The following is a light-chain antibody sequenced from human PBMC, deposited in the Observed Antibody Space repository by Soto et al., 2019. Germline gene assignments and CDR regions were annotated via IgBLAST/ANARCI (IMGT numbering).Light chain of an antibody. CDR2: SSS. J-gene: IGLJ1*01. Sequence: QSVLTQPAPASGNPGQRVTISCSGSSSNIRNDYVFWYQPLPGTAPQVLIFSSSQRPSGLPDRFSGSKSGTSASLAISGLRSEDEADYYCAALDGSLSGHVFGTGTKVTVL. CDR1: SSNIRNDY. V-gene: IGLV1-47*02. CDR3: AALDGSLSGHV.